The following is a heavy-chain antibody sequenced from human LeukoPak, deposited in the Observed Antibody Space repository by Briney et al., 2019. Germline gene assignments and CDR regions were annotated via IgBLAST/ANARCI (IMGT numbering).Heavy chain of an antibody. Sequence: GGSLRLSCAASGFTFSSYAMHWVRQAPGKGLEWVAVISYDGSKKYYADSVKGRFTISRDNSKNTLYLQMNSLRAEDTAVYYCARARKVGFGSGAFDIWGQGTMVTVSS. J-gene: IGHJ3*02. CDR1: GFTFSSYA. D-gene: IGHD3-10*01. V-gene: IGHV3-30*14. CDR2: ISYDGSKK. CDR3: ARARKVGFGSGAFDI.